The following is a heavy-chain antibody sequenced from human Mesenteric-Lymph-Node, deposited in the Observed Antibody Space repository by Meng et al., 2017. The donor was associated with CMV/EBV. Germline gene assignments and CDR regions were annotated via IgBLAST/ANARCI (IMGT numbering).Heavy chain of an antibody. D-gene: IGHD3-3*01. CDR2: IYYSGST. V-gene: IGHV4-59*08. CDR3: ARVRDDFWSGYLNYFDP. CDR1: GGSISSYY. Sequence: GSLRLSCTVSGGSISSYYWSWIRQPPGKGLEWNGYIYYSGSTNYNPTLKSRVTISVDTSKNQFTLKLSSVTAPDTAVYYCARVRDDFWSGYLNYFDPWGQGTLVTVSS. J-gene: IGHJ5*02.